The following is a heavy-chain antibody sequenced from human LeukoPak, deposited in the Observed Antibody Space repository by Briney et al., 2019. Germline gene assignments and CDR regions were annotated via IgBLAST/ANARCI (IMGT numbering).Heavy chain of an antibody. Sequence: GGSLRLSCAVSGFTFSSYAMSWVRQAPGKGLVWVSRINSDGSTTSYADSVKGRFTISRDNAKNTLYLQMNSLRAEDTSVYYCTRSPVGGNWFDPWGQGTLVTVSS. V-gene: IGHV3-74*01. J-gene: IGHJ5*02. CDR3: TRSPVGGNWFDP. CDR2: INSDGSTT. CDR1: GFTFSSYA.